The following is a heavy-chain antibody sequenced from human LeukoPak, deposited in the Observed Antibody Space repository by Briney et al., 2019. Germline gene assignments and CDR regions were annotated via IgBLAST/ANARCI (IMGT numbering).Heavy chain of an antibody. CDR3: ARDVAGEGSGPHDAFDI. CDR2: ISAYNGNT. D-gene: IGHD3-3*01. J-gene: IGHJ3*02. V-gene: IGHV1-18*01. Sequence: ASVNVSCKASGYTFTSYGISWVRQAPGQALEWTGWISAYNGNTNYAQKLQGRVTMTTDTSTSTAYMELTSLRSDDTAVYYCARDVAGEGSGPHDAFDIWGQGTMVTVSS. CDR1: GYTFTSYG.